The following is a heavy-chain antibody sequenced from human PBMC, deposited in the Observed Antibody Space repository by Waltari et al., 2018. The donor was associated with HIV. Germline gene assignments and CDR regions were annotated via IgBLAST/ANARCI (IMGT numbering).Heavy chain of an antibody. Sequence: QVQLVESGGGVVQPGRSLRLSCAASGFTFRTFGMHWVRQPPGKGLECVAVISYLGSNTYYGDSVKGRFTISRDNSKNTLYLQMNSLRPEDTAVYYCAKGGEGGVATTWFDYWGQGTLVTVSS. V-gene: IGHV3-30*18. CDR1: GFTFRTFG. CDR3: AKGGEGGVATTWFDY. D-gene: IGHD2-15*01. CDR2: ISYLGSNT. J-gene: IGHJ4*02.